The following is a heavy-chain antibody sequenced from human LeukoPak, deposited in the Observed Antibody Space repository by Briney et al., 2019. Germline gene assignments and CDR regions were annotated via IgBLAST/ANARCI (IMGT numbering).Heavy chain of an antibody. CDR3: ARVQWELLGVPDAFDI. Sequence: SETLSLTCTVSGGSISSYYWSWIRQPAGKGLEWIGRIYTSGSTNYNPSLKSRVTMSVDTSKNQFSLKLSSVTAADTAVYYCARVQWELLGVPDAFDIWGQGTMVTVSS. V-gene: IGHV4-4*07. CDR1: GGSISSYY. J-gene: IGHJ3*02. CDR2: IYTSGST. D-gene: IGHD1-26*01.